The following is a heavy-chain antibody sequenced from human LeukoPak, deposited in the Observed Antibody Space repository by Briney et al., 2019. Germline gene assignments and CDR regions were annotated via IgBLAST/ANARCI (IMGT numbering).Heavy chain of an antibody. CDR2: INPNTGGT. Sequence: ASVKVSCKASGYTFTGDYIHWVRQAPGQGLDWMGWINPNTGGTDFAQKFQGRVTMTRDTSINTAYMELSRLRSDDTAVYYCARDRGYCIKTSCRRRFDPWGQGTLVTVSS. CDR3: ARDRGYCIKTSCRRRFDP. CDR1: GYTFTGDY. D-gene: IGHD2-15*01. V-gene: IGHV1-2*02. J-gene: IGHJ5*02.